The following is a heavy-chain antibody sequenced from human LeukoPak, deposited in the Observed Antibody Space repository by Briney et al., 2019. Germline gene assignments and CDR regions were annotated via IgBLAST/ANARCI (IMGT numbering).Heavy chain of an antibody. CDR2: IDPSDSYT. Sequence: GESLKISCKGSGYSFTTYWIGWVRQVPGKGLEWMGRIDPSDSYTNYSPSFQGHVTISADKSISTAYLQWSSLKASDTAMYYCARGGYSGSYYEEYFDYWGQGTLVTVSS. CDR3: ARGGYSGSYYEEYFDY. J-gene: IGHJ4*02. V-gene: IGHV5-10-1*01. D-gene: IGHD1-26*01. CDR1: GYSFTTYW.